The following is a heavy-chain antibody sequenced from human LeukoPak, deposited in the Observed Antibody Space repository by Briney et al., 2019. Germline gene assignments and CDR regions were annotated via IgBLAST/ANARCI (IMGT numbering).Heavy chain of an antibody. CDR3: ALTYYYDTSGLSGIDP. CDR1: GFTFSSYW. D-gene: IGHD3-22*01. V-gene: IGHV3-7*01. CDR2: IKQDGSEK. Sequence: PGGSLRLSCAASGFTFSSYWMSWVRQAPGKGLEWVANIKQDGSEKYYVDSVKGRFTISRDNAKNSLYLQMDSLRAEDTAVYYCALTYYYDTSGLSGIDPWGQGTLVTVSS. J-gene: IGHJ5*02.